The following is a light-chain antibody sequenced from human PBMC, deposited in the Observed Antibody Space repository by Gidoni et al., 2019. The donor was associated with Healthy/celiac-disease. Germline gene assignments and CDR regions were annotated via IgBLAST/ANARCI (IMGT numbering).Light chain of an antibody. J-gene: IGLJ3*02. CDR1: ALQKQY. Sequence: SYELPQHPPVSVSPGETARITCSRDALQKQYAYWYQQKPGQAPVLVMYKDSERPSGIPERFSCSSSGTTFTFPISGVQAEDEADYYCQSADSSGTWVFGCVSKLTVL. CDR3: QSADSSGTWV. V-gene: IGLV3-25*03. CDR2: KDS.